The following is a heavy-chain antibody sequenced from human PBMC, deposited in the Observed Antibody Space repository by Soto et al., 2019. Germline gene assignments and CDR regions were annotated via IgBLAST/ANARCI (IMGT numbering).Heavy chain of an antibody. V-gene: IGHV3-74*01. CDR2: IDHDGST. J-gene: IGHJ4*02. Sequence: EVQLVESGGGLVQPGGSLRLSCAASGFTFSNYWMHWVRQAPGKGLAWVARIDHDGSTDYAGSVRGRFTVSRDNAESMLYLQMNSLRDDDTAIYYCVRDSHGDYWGQGTLVTVSS. CDR1: GFTFSNYW. CDR3: VRDSHGDY.